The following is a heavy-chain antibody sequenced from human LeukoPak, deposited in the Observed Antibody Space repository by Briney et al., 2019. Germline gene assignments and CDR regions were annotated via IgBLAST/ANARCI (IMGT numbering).Heavy chain of an antibody. V-gene: IGHV3-48*03. CDR3: ARTPPGYSYGFDY. D-gene: IGHD5-18*01. Sequence: GGSLRLSCAASGFTFSSYEMNWVRQAPGKGLEWISYISSSGSTKYYADSVEGRFTISRDNAKNSLFLQMNSLRAEDTAVYYCARTPPGYSYGFDYWGQGTLVTVSS. J-gene: IGHJ4*02. CDR2: ISSSGSTK. CDR1: GFTFSSYE.